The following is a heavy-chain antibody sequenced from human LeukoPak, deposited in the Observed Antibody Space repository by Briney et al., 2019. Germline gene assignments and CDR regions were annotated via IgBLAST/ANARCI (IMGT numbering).Heavy chain of an antibody. Sequence: GGSLRLSCAASGFTFSSYAMHWVRQAPDKGLEWVAVISYHGNNKDYADSVKGRFTISRDNSKNTLYLQVTSLRGEDTAVYYCAKAVTTDYYYYGMDVWGKGTTVTVSS. CDR3: AKAVTTDYYYYGMDV. CDR2: ISYHGNNK. J-gene: IGHJ6*04. D-gene: IGHD4-17*01. CDR1: GFTFSSYA. V-gene: IGHV3-30*18.